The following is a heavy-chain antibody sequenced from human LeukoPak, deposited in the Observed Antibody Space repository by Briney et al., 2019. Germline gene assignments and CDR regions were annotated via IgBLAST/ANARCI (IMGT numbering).Heavy chain of an antibody. Sequence: SETLSLTCTVSGGSISSGGYYWSWIRQHPGKGLEWIGYIYYSGSTYYNPSLKIRVTISVDTSKNQFSLKLSSVTAADTAVYYCARGRITIFGVVITAPLDYWGQGTLVTVSS. CDR2: IYYSGST. CDR3: ARGRITIFGVVITAPLDY. D-gene: IGHD3-3*01. CDR1: GGSISSGGYY. V-gene: IGHV4-31*03. J-gene: IGHJ4*02.